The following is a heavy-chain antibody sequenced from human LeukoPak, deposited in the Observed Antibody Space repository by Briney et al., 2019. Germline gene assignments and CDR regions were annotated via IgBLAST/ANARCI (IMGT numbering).Heavy chain of an antibody. CDR1: GYTFTDYY. V-gene: IGHV1-46*01. D-gene: IGHD2-15*01. J-gene: IGHJ5*02. CDR2: INPSGSYT. Sequence: ASVRVSCKASGYTFTDYYINWVRQAPGQGLEWMGIINPSGSYTSYAQKFQGRVTMTRDTSTSTVYMELSSLRSEDTAVYYCARDNSGGSTWWFDPWGQGTLVTVSS. CDR3: ARDNSGGSTWWFDP.